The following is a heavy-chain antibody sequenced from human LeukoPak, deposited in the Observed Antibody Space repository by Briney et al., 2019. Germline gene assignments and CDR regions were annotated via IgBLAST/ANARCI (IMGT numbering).Heavy chain of an antibody. CDR2: IYYSGST. V-gene: IGHV4-59*01. D-gene: IGHD5-12*01. CDR3: ARVPYSGYDPTYYFDY. J-gene: IGHJ4*02. Sequence: PSETLSLTCTVSGGSISSYYWSWIRQPPGKGLEWIGYIYYSGSTNYNPSLKSRVTISVDTSKNQFSLKLSSVTAADTAVYYCARVPYSGYDPTYYFDYWGQGTLVTVSS. CDR1: GGSISSYY.